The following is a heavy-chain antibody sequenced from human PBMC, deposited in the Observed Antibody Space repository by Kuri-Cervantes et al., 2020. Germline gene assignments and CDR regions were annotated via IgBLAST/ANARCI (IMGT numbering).Heavy chain of an antibody. D-gene: IGHD3-22*01. CDR3: ARSTYYYDSSGYD. V-gene: IGHV4-4*02. Sequence: GSLRLSCAVSGGSISRSNWWSWVRQPPGKGLEWIGEIYHSGSTYYNPSLKSRITISVDTSKNQFSLKLSSVTAADTAVYYCARSTYYYDSSGYDWGQGTLVTVSS. CDR1: GGSISRSNW. CDR2: IYHSGST. J-gene: IGHJ4*02.